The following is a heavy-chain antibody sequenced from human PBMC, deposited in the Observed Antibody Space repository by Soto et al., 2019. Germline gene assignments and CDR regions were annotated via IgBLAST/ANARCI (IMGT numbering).Heavy chain of an antibody. V-gene: IGHV5-51*01. CDR1: GYTLSNFW. J-gene: IGHJ4*02. D-gene: IGHD6-13*01. CDR3: ARSPRGSPYFDY. CDR2: IYPGDSET. Sequence: GESLKTSYECSGYTLSNFWIAWVRQLPGKGLEYMGIIYPGDSETRYSPSFHGKVTISADRSVGTAYLQWSSLEASDSAFYFCARSPRGSPYFDYWGQGALVTGSS.